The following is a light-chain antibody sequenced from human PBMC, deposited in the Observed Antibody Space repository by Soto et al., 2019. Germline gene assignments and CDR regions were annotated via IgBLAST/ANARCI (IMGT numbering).Light chain of an antibody. CDR2: EVN. Sequence: QSALTQPPSASGSPGQSVAISCTGTSSDVGGYNYVSWYQQHPGKAPKLMIYEVNKRPSGVPDRFSGSKSGNTASLTVSGLQAEDEADYYCSSYADSSKVFGTGTKLTVL. V-gene: IGLV2-8*01. J-gene: IGLJ1*01. CDR1: SSDVGGYNY. CDR3: SSYADSSKV.